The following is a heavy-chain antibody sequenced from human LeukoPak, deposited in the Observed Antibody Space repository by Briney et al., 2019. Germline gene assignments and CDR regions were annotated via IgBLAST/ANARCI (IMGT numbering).Heavy chain of an antibody. V-gene: IGHV3-30*02. CDR2: AGNDGRIK. CDR1: GFTFTTRG. CDR3: ATTEGVTDKWLDP. J-gene: IGHJ5*02. Sequence: PGGSLRLSXAASGFTFTTRGMHWVRQAPGKGPQWVAFAGNDGRIKYNENSVEGRFTISRDNSKNTLYLQMNSLRPEDTAVYYCATTEGVTDKWLDPWGQGTQVTVSS. D-gene: IGHD2-8*01.